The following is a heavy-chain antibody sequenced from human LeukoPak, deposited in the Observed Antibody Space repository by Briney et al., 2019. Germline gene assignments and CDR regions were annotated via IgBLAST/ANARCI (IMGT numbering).Heavy chain of an antibody. CDR1: GYTFTGYY. D-gene: IGHD3-10*01. V-gene: IGHV1-2*02. J-gene: IGHJ3*02. CDR2: INPNSGGT. CDR3: ARVVVRGAIHI. Sequence: GASVKVSCKASGYTFTGYYMHWVRQAPGQGLEWMGWINPNSGGTNCRVTMTRDTSISTANMELSRLRSDDTAVYYCARVVVRGAIHIWGQGTMVTVSS.